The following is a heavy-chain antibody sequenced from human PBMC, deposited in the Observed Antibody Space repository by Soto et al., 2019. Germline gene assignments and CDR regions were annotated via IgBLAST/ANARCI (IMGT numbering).Heavy chain of an antibody. D-gene: IGHD6-25*01. J-gene: IGHJ4*02. CDR3: ATRAGAPAD. CDR1: GFTFNTYW. Sequence: EVQLVESGGGLVQPGGSLRLSCVVSGFTFNTYWMTWIRQAPGKGLEWVANINEDGNKQNYVDSVRGRFTISGDNAKTSLYLQMNSLRVEDTAVYYCATRAGAPADWGQGTLVTVSS. V-gene: IGHV3-7*01. CDR2: INEDGNKQ.